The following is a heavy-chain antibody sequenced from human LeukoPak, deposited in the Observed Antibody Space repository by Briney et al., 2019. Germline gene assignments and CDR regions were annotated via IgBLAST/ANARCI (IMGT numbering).Heavy chain of an antibody. Sequence: PGGSLRLSCTASGFTFGDYAMSWFRQAPGKGLEWAGFIRSKAYGGTTEYAASVKGRFTISRDDSKSIAYLQMNSLKTEDTAVYYCTRARGLLESRWPFDYWGQGTLVTVSS. D-gene: IGHD5-24*01. V-gene: IGHV3-49*03. CDR3: TRARGLLESRWPFDY. CDR2: IRSKAYGGTT. CDR1: GFTFGDYA. J-gene: IGHJ4*02.